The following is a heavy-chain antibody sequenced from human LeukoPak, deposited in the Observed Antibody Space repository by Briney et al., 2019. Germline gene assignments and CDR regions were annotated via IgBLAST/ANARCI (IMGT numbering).Heavy chain of an antibody. CDR2: IRGSGTST. CDR3: AREPWGAKGAAWGMDV. Sequence: GGSLRLSCAASGFTFSTYAMSWVRQAPGKGLEWVSAIRGSGTSTYYADSVKGRFTISRDISKNTLYLQMDSLRAEDTAVYYCAREPWGAKGAAWGMDVWGQGTTVTVSS. V-gene: IGHV3-23*01. CDR1: GFTFSTYA. D-gene: IGHD1-26*01. J-gene: IGHJ6*02.